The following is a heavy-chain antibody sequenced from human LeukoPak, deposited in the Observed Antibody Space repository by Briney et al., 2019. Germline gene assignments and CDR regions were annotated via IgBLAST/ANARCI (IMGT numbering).Heavy chain of an antibody. V-gene: IGHV3-21*01. CDR3: ARLGFSGGSWGFQH. CDR1: GFTFSSYS. Sequence: AGGSLRLSCAASGFTFSSYSMNWVRQAPGKGLEWVSSISSSSSYIYYADSVKGRFTISRDNAENSLYLQMNSLRAEDTAVYYCARLGFSGGSWGFQHWGQGTLVTVSS. J-gene: IGHJ1*01. CDR2: ISSSSSYI. D-gene: IGHD2-15*01.